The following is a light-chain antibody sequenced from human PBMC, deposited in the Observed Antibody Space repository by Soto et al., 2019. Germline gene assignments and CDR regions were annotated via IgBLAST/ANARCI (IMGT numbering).Light chain of an antibody. J-gene: IGLJ1*01. V-gene: IGLV1-47*01. CDR1: SSTVGSNH. CDR2: KNN. CDR3: AAWDDNFSNYV. Sequence: QSVRSQPPSASWTPGHRVAISCSGYSSTVGSNHVYWYQKFPGMAPKLLISKNNQRPSGVPDRFSGSKSGTSASLAISGLRSEDEADYYCAAWDDNFSNYVFGSGTKVTVL.